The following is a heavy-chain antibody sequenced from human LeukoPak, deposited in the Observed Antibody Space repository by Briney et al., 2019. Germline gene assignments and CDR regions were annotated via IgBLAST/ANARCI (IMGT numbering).Heavy chain of an antibody. J-gene: IGHJ3*02. D-gene: IGHD5-24*01. CDR1: GYKFNDQG. V-gene: IGHV7-4-1*04. CDR2: INTDTGNP. Sequence: ASVKVSCKGSGYKFNDQGMNWVRQAPGQGLEWMGWINTDTGNPTYAQGFTGRFVFSLDKSVSMTYLQIISLKTEDTAIYYCAKEIKRFDIWGQGTMITVSS. CDR3: AKEIKRFDI.